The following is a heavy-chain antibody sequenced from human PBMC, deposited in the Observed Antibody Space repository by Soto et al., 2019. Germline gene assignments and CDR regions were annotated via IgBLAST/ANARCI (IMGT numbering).Heavy chain of an antibody. D-gene: IGHD5-12*01. CDR2: ISAYNGNT. J-gene: IGHJ6*02. Sequence: QVQLVQSGAEVKKPGASVKVSCKASGYTFTSYGISWVRQAPGQGLEWMGWISAYNGNTNYAQKLQGRVTMTTDTHTSTAYMELRSLRSDAKAVYYCERVGDIFDTITQLRSGSGMDVWGQGTTVTVAS. V-gene: IGHV1-18*04. CDR1: GYTFTSYG. CDR3: ERVGDIFDTITQLRSGSGMDV.